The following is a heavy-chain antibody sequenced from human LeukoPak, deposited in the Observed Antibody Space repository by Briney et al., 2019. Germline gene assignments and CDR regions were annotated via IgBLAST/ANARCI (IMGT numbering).Heavy chain of an antibody. CDR1: GGSISSGNYY. Sequence: PSQTLSLACTVSGGSISSGNYYWSWIRQPAGKGLEYVGRIYTTGSTNYNPSLKSRVTILLDTSKNQFSLKLSAVTAADTAVYYCARGVYSGSPNWFDTWGQGTLDTVSS. J-gene: IGHJ5*02. CDR2: IYTTGST. D-gene: IGHD1-26*01. CDR3: ARGVYSGSPNWFDT. V-gene: IGHV4-61*02.